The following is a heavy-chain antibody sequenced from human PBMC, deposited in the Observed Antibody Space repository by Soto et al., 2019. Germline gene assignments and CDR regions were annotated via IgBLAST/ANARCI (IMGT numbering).Heavy chain of an antibody. J-gene: IGHJ4*02. CDR2: VSFDASKK. CDR1: GFNFSAYG. Sequence: QVQLVESGGGVVQPGRSLRLSCAASGFNFSAYGMHWVRQAPGTGLELVALVSFDASKKYYADSVKGRFTISRDTSRNTLYLQMNSLRVEDTAVYYSMVGVADWGQGTRVTVSS. V-gene: IGHV3-30*03. CDR3: MVGVAD. D-gene: IGHD1-26*01.